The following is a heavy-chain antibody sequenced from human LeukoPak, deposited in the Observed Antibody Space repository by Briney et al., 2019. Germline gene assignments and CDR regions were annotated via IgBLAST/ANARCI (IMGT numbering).Heavy chain of an antibody. CDR3: ARIKWAVVND. D-gene: IGHD5-12*01. J-gene: IGHJ4*02. Sequence: GASVKVSCKASGYTFTDYYIHWVRQAPGQGLEWLGWSNPKSGDTNYGQNFQGRVTMTRDTSINTAYMELSSLRSDDTAVYYCARIKWAVVNDWGQGTLVTVSS. CDR2: SNPKSGDT. V-gene: IGHV1-2*02. CDR1: GYTFTDYY.